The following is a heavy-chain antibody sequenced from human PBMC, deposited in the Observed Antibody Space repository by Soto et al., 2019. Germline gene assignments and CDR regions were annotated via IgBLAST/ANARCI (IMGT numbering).Heavy chain of an antibody. D-gene: IGHD2-8*01. J-gene: IGHJ3*02. Sequence: SETLSLTCTVSGGSISSYYWSWIRQPPGKGLEWIGYIYYSGSTNYNPSLKSRVTISVDTSKNQFSLKLSSVTAADTAVYYCARHCLPPKTTNDAFDIWGQGTMVTVSS. V-gene: IGHV4-59*08. CDR3: ARHCLPPKTTNDAFDI. CDR1: GGSISSYY. CDR2: IYYSGST.